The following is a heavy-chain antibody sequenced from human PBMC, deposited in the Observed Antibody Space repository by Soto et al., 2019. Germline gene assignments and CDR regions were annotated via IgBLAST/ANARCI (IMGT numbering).Heavy chain of an antibody. CDR1: GYTFTSYD. D-gene: IGHD3-3*01. CDR2: MNPNSGNT. V-gene: IGHV1-8*01. CDR3: ARDSDFWSGYYGRSYYYGMDV. J-gene: IGHJ6*02. Sequence: QVQLVQSGAEVNKPGASGKVSCKASGYTFTSYDINWVRQATGQGLEWMGWMNPNSGNTGYAQKIQGRVTMTRNTSMSTAYMGLSSRRSEDTAVYYCARDSDFWSGYYGRSYYYGMDVWGQGTTVTVSS.